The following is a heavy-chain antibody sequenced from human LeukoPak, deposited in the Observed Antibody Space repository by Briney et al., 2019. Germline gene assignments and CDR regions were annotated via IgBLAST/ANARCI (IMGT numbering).Heavy chain of an antibody. CDR3: AKMQGYFDL. V-gene: IGHV3-23*01. Sequence: GGSLRLSCAASGFTFTSQGMAWVRQAPGKGLEWVSAITGSADKTFYADPVKGRFTISRDNSKNTLYLQMNSLSAEDTAVYYCAKMQGYFDLWGRGTLVTVSS. CDR2: ITGSADKT. J-gene: IGHJ2*01. CDR1: GFTFTSQG.